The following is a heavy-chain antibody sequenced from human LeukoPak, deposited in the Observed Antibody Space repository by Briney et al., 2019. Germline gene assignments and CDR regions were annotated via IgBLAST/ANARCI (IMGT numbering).Heavy chain of an antibody. Sequence: SQTLSLTCTVSGGPISSGDYYWSWIRQPPGKGLEWIGYIYYSGSTYYNPSLKSRVTISVDTSKNQFSLKLSSVTAADTAVYYCARDGAPRAGMDVWGQGTTVTVSS. D-gene: IGHD3-10*01. J-gene: IGHJ6*02. CDR2: IYYSGST. V-gene: IGHV4-30-4*01. CDR3: ARDGAPRAGMDV. CDR1: GGPISSGDYY.